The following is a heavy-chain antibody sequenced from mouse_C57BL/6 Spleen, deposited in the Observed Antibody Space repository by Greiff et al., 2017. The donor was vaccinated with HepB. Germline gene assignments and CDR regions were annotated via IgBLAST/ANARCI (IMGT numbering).Heavy chain of an antibody. Sequence: DVKLQESGPGLVKPSQSLSLTCTVTGYSITSGYGWNWIRQFPGNKLEWMGYISYSGSTNYNPSHKSRISITRDTSKNQFFLQLNSVTTEDTATYYCARTARIKYWSQGTTLTVSS. CDR3: ARTARIKY. CDR1: GYSITSGYG. V-gene: IGHV3-2*02. D-gene: IGHD1-2*01. CDR2: ISYSGST. J-gene: IGHJ2*01.